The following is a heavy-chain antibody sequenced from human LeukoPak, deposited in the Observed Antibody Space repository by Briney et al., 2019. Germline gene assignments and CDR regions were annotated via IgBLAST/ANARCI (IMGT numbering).Heavy chain of an antibody. V-gene: IGHV3-48*01. Sequence: GGSLRLSCAASGFTFSSYSMNWVRQAPGKGLEWVSYISSSSSTIDYADSVKGRFTISRDNAKNSLYLQMNSLRAEDTAVYYCARADIVVVTAAPYYFDYWGQGTLVTVSS. D-gene: IGHD2-2*01. CDR3: ARADIVVVTAAPYYFDY. CDR2: ISSSSSTI. CDR1: GFTFSSYS. J-gene: IGHJ4*02.